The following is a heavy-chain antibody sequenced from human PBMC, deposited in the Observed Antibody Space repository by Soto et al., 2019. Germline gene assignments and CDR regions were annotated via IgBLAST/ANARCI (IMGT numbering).Heavy chain of an antibody. Sequence: SETLSLTCTVSGGSISSYYWSWIRQPPGKGLEWIGYIYYSGSTNYNPSLKSRVTISVDTSKNQFSLKLSSVTAADTAVYYCARLPMDNWFDPWGQGTLVTVSS. CDR1: GGSISSYY. J-gene: IGHJ5*02. CDR3: ARLPMDNWFDP. V-gene: IGHV4-59*08. CDR2: IYYSGST.